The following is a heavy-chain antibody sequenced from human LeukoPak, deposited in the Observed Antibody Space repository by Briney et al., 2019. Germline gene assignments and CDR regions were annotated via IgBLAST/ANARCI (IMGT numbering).Heavy chain of an antibody. CDR2: IYYSGST. D-gene: IGHD6-13*01. J-gene: IGHJ2*01. CDR3: ARDRSIAAAAPYWYFDL. Sequence: SEALSLTCTVSGGSISSYYWSWIRQPPGKGLEWIGYIYYSGSTNYNPSLKSRVTISVDTSKNQFSLMLSSVTAADTAVYYCARDRSIAAAAPYWYFDLWGRGTLVTVSS. CDR1: GGSISSYY. V-gene: IGHV4-59*01.